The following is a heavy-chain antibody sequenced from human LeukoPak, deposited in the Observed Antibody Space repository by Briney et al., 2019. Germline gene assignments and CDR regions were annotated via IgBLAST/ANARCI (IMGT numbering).Heavy chain of an antibody. CDR3: SRENGAFSPFGY. Sequence: SGTLSLTCGVSGGSITSTNWWSRVRQPPGQGPEWIGEVSLSGLTNYNPSLSSRVIMALDTSKNHLSLNLTSVTAADTAVYYCSRENGAFSPFGYWGQGTLVTVPS. D-gene: IGHD2-8*01. CDR2: VSLSGLT. J-gene: IGHJ4*02. V-gene: IGHV4-4*02. CDR1: GGSITSTNW.